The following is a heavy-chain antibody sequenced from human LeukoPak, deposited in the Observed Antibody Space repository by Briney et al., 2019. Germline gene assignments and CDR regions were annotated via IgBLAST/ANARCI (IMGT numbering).Heavy chain of an antibody. V-gene: IGHV4-59*01. D-gene: IGHD3-22*01. CDR3: ARAREPTYYCATSGPYIDY. Sequence: SETLSLTCSVSGGSIRGYYWSWIRQPPGKGLEWIGYIYYSGSTKYNPPLKSRVTISVDSSTDQFSLKLSSVTAADTAVYYCARAREPTYYCATSGPYIDYWGQGTLVTVSS. CDR1: GGSIRGYY. CDR2: IYYSGST. J-gene: IGHJ4*02.